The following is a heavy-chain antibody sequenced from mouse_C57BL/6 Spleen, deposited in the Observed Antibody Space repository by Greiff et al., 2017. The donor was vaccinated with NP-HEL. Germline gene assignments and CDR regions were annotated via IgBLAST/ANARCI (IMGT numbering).Heavy chain of an antibody. J-gene: IGHJ3*01. CDR1: GYTFTSYW. V-gene: IGHV1-52*01. CDR3: ARGAGWFAY. CDR2: IDPSDSET. D-gene: IGHD3-3*01. Sequence: QVQLQQPGAELVRPGSSVKLSCKASGYTFTSYWMHWVKQRPIQGLEWIGNIDPSDSETNYNQKFKDKATLTVDKSSSTAYMQLSSLTSEDSAVYYCARGAGWFAYWGQGTLVTVSA.